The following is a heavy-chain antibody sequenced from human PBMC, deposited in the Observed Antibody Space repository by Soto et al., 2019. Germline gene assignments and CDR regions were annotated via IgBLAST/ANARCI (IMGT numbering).Heavy chain of an antibody. V-gene: IGHV4-34*04. CDR1: GGSFSGYY. D-gene: IGHD3-3*01. J-gene: IGHJ6*03. CDR2: INHSGRT. Sequence: QVQLQQWGAGLLKPSETLSLTCAGYGGSFSGYYWSWIRQPPGKGLEWSGEINHSGRTNNNPSLSRRATTSVDPSKNQASLKRCVVAAAETAVYYCARCSPPPRIRFFAVVPPLPMDVWAKGTTVT. CDR3: ARCSPPPRIRFFAVVPPLPMDV.